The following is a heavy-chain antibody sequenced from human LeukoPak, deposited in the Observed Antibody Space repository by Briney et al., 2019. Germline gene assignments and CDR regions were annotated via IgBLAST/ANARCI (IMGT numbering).Heavy chain of an antibody. CDR3: ATSSWYRLAY. CDR1: GFTFSDSF. V-gene: IGHV3-72*01. J-gene: IGHJ4*02. D-gene: IGHD6-13*01. Sequence: GGSLRLSCAAPGFTFSDSFMSWVRQAPGQGLEWVGRSKNKADSYTAEYAASVKGRFTISRDASKNSLYLQISSLETGDAAVYYCATSSWYRLAYWGQGSLVTVSS. CDR2: SKNKADSYTA.